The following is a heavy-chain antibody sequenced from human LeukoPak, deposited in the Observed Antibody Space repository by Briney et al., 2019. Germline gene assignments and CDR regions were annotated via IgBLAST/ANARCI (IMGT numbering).Heavy chain of an antibody. CDR2: IYYSGNS. D-gene: IGHD6-6*01. J-gene: IGHJ4*02. V-gene: IGHV4-59*08. Sequence: SETLSLTCTVSGASISSYYWTWIRQPPGKGLEWIGYIYYSGNSNYNPSLNYNPSLKSRVTISVDTSEKRLSLKLSSVTAADTAIYYCARAPPPMYSSSAPFDYWGQGTLVTVSS. CDR3: ARAPPPMYSSSAPFDY. CDR1: GASISSYY.